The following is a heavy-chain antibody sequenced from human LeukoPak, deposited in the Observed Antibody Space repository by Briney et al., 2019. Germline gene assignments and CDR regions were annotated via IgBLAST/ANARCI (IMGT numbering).Heavy chain of an antibody. CDR1: GFTFSSYG. J-gene: IGHJ4*02. V-gene: IGHV3-30*02. D-gene: IGHD3-9*01. Sequence: PGGSLRLSCAASGFTFSSYGMHWVRQAPGKGLEWVAFIRYDGSNKYYADSVKGRFTISRDNSKNTLYLQMNSLRAEDTAVYYCANALRYFDWLFDYWGRGTLVTVSS. CDR2: IRYDGSNK. CDR3: ANALRYFDWLFDY.